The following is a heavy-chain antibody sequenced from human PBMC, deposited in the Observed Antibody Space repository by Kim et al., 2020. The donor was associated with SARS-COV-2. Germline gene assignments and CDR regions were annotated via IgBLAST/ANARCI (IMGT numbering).Heavy chain of an antibody. V-gene: IGHV3-33*01. J-gene: IGHJ5*02. CDR2: IWYDGSNK. Sequence: GGSLRLSCAASGFTFSSYGMHWVRQAPGKGLEWVAVIWYDGSNKYYADSVKGRFTISRDNSKNTLYLQMNSLRAEDTAVYYCATDQSYYDFWSGYYRTLNKTGNWLDPWGQGTLVTVSS. CDR3: ATDQSYYDFWSGYYRTLNKTGNWLDP. CDR1: GFTFSSYG. D-gene: IGHD3-3*01.